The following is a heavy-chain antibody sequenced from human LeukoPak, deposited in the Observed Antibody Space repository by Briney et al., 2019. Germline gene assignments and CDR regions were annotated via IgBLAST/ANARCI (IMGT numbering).Heavy chain of an antibody. CDR2: IYYSGST. V-gene: IGHV4-59*01. CDR1: GGSISSYY. CDR3: ARGSPAIFGVVIMNFGVDY. Sequence: SETLSLTCSVSGGSISSYYWSWIRQPPGKGLEWIGYIYYSGSTNYSPSLKSRVTISVDTSKNQFSLKLRSVTAADTAVYYCARGSPAIFGVVIMNFGVDYWGQGALVTVSS. J-gene: IGHJ4*02. D-gene: IGHD3-3*01.